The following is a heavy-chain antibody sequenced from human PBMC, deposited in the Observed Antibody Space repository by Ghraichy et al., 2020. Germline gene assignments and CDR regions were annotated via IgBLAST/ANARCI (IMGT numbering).Heavy chain of an antibody. CDR3: AKGRSTVRGFPYYYYYGMDV. CDR1: GFTFDDYT. J-gene: IGHJ6*02. V-gene: IGHV3-43*01. Sequence: GESLNISCAASGFTFDDYTMHWVRQAPGKGLEWVSLISWDGGSTYYADSVKGRFTISRDNSKNSLYLQMNSLRTEDTALYYCAKGRSTVRGFPYYYYYGMDVWGQGTTVTVSS. CDR2: ISWDGGST. D-gene: IGHD4-17*01.